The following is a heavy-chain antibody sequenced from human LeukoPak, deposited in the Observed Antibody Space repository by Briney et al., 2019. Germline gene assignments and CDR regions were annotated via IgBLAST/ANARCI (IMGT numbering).Heavy chain of an antibody. D-gene: IGHD3-3*01. CDR3: ARDPATIFGVVYYYYGMDV. Sequence: PGGSLRLSCAASGFTFSDYYMSWIRQAPGKGLEWVSYISSSGSTIYYADSVKGRFTISRDNAKNSLCLQMNSLRAEDTAVYYCARDPATIFGVVYYYYGMDVWGQGTTVTVSS. CDR1: GFTFSDYY. J-gene: IGHJ6*02. CDR2: ISSSGSTI. V-gene: IGHV3-11*01.